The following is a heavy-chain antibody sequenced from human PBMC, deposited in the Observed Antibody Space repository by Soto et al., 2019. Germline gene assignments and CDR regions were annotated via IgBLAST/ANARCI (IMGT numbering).Heavy chain of an antibody. Sequence: EASVKVSCKASGYTFTSYAMHWVRQAPGQRLEWMGWINAGNGNTKYSQKFQGRVTITRDTSASTAYMELSSLRSEDTAVYYCAREGAKYYDFWSGYHNWFDPWGQGTLVTVSS. CDR2: INAGNGNT. V-gene: IGHV1-3*01. D-gene: IGHD3-3*01. CDR3: AREGAKYYDFWSGYHNWFDP. CDR1: GYTFTSYA. J-gene: IGHJ5*02.